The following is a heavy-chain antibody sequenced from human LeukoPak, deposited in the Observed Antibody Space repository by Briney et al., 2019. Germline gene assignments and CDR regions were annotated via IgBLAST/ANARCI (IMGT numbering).Heavy chain of an antibody. Sequence: GGSLRLSCAASGFTFNSYSMSWVPQAPGKGLEWGSAISGSGGRTYYTDSVKGRFTISRDNSKNTLYLQMNGLRVEDTAVYYCAKDHDRPGVPLFDYWGQGTLVSVSS. CDR1: GFTFNSYS. V-gene: IGHV3-23*01. CDR2: ISGSGGRT. J-gene: IGHJ4*02. D-gene: IGHD1-1*01. CDR3: AKDHDRPGVPLFDY.